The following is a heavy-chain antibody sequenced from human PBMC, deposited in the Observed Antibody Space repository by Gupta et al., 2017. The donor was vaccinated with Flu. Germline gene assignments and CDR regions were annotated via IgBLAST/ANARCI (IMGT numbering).Heavy chain of an antibody. D-gene: IGHD3-16*01. V-gene: IGHV4-34*01. CDR2: TSHTGIT. CDR1: GVSFRCYY. Sequence: VRLEQWGAGLLQPSETLSLNCGVTGVSFRCYYWSWIRQSPGKGLEWIGETSHTGITKDNPSLESRLTISVDASNNQVSLKLRDVTAADTAVYYCARVGGIFLRRVPYFQHWGQGTLVTVSS. CDR3: ARVGGIFLRRVPYFQH. J-gene: IGHJ1*01.